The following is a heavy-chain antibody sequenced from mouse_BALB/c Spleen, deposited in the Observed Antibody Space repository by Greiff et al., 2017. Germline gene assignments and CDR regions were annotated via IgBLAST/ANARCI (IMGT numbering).Heavy chain of an antibody. CDR1: GYTFTSYV. CDR3: ARLITTVVARAMDY. D-gene: IGHD1-1*01. Sequence: EVQLVESGPELVKPGASVKMSCKASGYTFTSYVMHWVKQKPGQGLEWIGYINPYNDGTKYNEKFKGKATLTSDKSSSTAYMELSSLTSEDSAVYYCARLITTVVARAMDYWGQGTSVTVSS. J-gene: IGHJ4*01. V-gene: IGHV1-14*01. CDR2: INPYNDGT.